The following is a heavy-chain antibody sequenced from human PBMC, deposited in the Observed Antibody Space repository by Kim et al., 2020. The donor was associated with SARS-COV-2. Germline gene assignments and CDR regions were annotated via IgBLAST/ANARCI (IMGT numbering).Heavy chain of an antibody. CDR3: AKDYDYVWGSYRYNWFDP. CDR2: ISGDGGST. D-gene: IGHD3-16*02. Sequence: GGSLRLSCAASGFTFDDYAMHWVRQAPGKGLEWVSLISGDGGSTYYADSVKGRFTISRDNSKNSLYLQMNSLRTEDTALYYCAKDYDYVWGSYRYNWFDPWGQGTLVTVSS. V-gene: IGHV3-43*02. CDR1: GFTFDDYA. J-gene: IGHJ5*02.